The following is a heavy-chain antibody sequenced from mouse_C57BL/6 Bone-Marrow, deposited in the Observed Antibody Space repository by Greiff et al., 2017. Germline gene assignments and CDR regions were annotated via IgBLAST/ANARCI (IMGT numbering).Heavy chain of an antibody. V-gene: IGHV5-4*03. CDR1: GFTFSSYA. CDR2: ISDGGSYT. CDR3: ARAPDCYYCDY. J-gene: IGHJ2*01. Sequence: EVKLMESGGGLVKPGGSLKLSCAASGFTFSSYAMSWVRQTPEKRLEWVATISDGGSYTYYPDNVKGRFTISRDNAKNNLYLQMSHLKSKDTAMYYCARAPDCYYCDYWGRGTTLTVSS.